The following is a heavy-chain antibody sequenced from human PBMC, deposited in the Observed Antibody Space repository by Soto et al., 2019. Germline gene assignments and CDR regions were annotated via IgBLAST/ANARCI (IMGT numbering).Heavy chain of an antibody. CDR1: GYSFTSYG. V-gene: IGHV1-18*01. D-gene: IGHD2-8*01. CDR3: ARARVGYCTNGVCYDYYYYMDV. J-gene: IGHJ6*03. Sequence: ASVNVYCKASGYSFTSYGISWVRQAPGQGLEWMGWISAYNGNTNYAQKLQGRVTMTTDTSTSTAYMELRSLRSDDTAVYYCARARVGYCTNGVCYDYYYYMDVWGKGTTVTVSS. CDR2: ISAYNGNT.